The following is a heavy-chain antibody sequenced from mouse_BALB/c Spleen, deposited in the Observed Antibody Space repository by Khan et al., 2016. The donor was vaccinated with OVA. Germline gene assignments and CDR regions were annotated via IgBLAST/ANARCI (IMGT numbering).Heavy chain of an antibody. J-gene: IGHJ4*01. Sequence: DLVEPGASVKLSCKASGYTFTSYWINWIKKRPGQGLEWIGQFGPGSGSAYYNDLFKGKATLTVDTSSSTVYIQLSSLSSEDSAVYFCARSNYYGRGLYAMDYWGQGTSVTVSS. D-gene: IGHD1-1*01. CDR1: GYTFTSYW. V-gene: IGHV1S41*01. CDR3: ARSNYYGRGLYAMDY. CDR2: FGPGSGSA.